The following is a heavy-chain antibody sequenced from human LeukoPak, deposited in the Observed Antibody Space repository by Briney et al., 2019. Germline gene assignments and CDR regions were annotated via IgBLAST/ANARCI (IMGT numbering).Heavy chain of an antibody. CDR2: IYYSGST. V-gene: IGHV4-59*01. Sequence: PSQTLSLTCTVSGGSISSYYWSWIRQPPGKGLEWIGYIYYSGSTNYNPSLKSRVTISVDTSKNQFSLKLSSVTAADTAVYYCARVGITMVRGVITWFDPWGQGTLVTVSS. CDR3: ARVGITMVRGVITWFDP. D-gene: IGHD3-10*01. CDR1: GGSISSYY. J-gene: IGHJ5*02.